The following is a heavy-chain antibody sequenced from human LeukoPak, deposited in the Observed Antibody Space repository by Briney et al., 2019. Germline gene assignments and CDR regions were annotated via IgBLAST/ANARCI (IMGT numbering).Heavy chain of an antibody. J-gene: IGHJ4*02. CDR2: IWYDGSIQ. Sequence: PGGSLRLSCAASGFTFSSYGMHWVRQAPGKGLEWVAAIWYDGSIQYYADSVKGRFTISRDNSKNTLYLQMDSLRAEDTAVYYCARAPRDGYNYDDYWGQGTLVTVSA. CDR3: ARAPRDGYNYDDY. CDR1: GFTFSSYG. D-gene: IGHD5-24*01. V-gene: IGHV3-33*01.